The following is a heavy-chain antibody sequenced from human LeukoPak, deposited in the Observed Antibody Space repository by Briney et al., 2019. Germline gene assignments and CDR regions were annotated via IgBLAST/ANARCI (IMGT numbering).Heavy chain of an antibody. V-gene: IGHV1-58*01. J-gene: IGHJ4*02. CDR3: AAGYSGGWYVFDY. D-gene: IGHD6-19*01. Sequence: GTSVKVSCKASGFTFTSSAVQWVRQARGQRLEWIGWIVVGSGNTNYAQKFQERVTITRDMSTSTAYMELSSLRSEDTALYYCAAGYSGGWYVFDYWGRGTLVTVSS. CDR2: IVVGSGNT. CDR1: GFTFTSSA.